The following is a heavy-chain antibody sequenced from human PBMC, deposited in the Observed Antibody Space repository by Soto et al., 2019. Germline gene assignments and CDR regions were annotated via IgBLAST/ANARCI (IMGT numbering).Heavy chain of an antibody. CDR3: ARDLSYCSSSTCYVDGSFDS. CDR1: GFSFSSHG. Sequence: QVQLVESGGGVVQPGRSLRLSCAASGFSFSSHGMHWVRQAPGKGLEWVALIWYDGSKKYYADSVKGRFTISRDISKNTLYLQMNSLRAADMAVYYCARDLSYCSSSTCYVDGSFDSWGQGTLVTVSS. D-gene: IGHD2-2*01. J-gene: IGHJ4*02. V-gene: IGHV3-33*01. CDR2: IWYDGSKK.